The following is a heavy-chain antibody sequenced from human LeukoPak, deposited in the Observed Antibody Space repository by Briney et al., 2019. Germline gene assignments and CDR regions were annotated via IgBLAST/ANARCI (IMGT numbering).Heavy chain of an antibody. Sequence: GASVKVPCKASGYTFTGYYIHWVRQAPGQGLEWMGWTNPNSGGTNYAQKFQGRVTMTRDTSISTAYMELSRLRSDDTAVYYCARGLLGGAAKLDYWGQGTLVTVSS. J-gene: IGHJ4*02. CDR1: GYTFTGYY. CDR3: ARGLLGGAAKLDY. CDR2: TNPNSGGT. V-gene: IGHV1-2*02. D-gene: IGHD3-22*01.